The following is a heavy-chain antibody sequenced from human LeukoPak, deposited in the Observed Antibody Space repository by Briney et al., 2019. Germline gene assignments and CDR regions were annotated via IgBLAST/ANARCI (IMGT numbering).Heavy chain of an antibody. CDR1: GFTFSSYG. J-gene: IGHJ6*02. Sequence: PGRSLRLPCAASGFTFSSYGMHWVRQAPGKGLEWVAVISYDGSNKYYADSVKGRFTISRDNSKNTLYLQMNSLRAEDTAVYYCARCSGYGMDVWGQGTTVTVSS. D-gene: IGHD3-10*02. V-gene: IGHV3-30*03. CDR3: ARCSGYGMDV. CDR2: ISYDGSNK.